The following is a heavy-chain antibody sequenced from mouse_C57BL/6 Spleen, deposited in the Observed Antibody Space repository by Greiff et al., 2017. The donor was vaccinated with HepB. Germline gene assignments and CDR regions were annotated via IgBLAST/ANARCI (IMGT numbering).Heavy chain of an antibody. Sequence: EVQLQQSGPELVKPGASVKISCKASGYTFTDYYMNWVKQSHGKSLEWIGDINPNNGGTSYNQKFKGKATLTVDKSSSTAYMELRSLTSEDSAVYYCARVTTVVAFDYRGQGTTLTVSS. CDR2: INPNNGGT. CDR1: GYTFTDYY. CDR3: ARVTTVVAFDY. V-gene: IGHV1-26*01. J-gene: IGHJ2*01. D-gene: IGHD1-1*01.